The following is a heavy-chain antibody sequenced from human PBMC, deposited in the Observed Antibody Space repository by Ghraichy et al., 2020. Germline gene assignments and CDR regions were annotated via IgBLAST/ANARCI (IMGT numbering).Heavy chain of an antibody. Sequence: GGSLRLSCAASGFTFSSYSMNWVRQAPGKGLEWVSSISSSSSYIYYADSVKGRFTISRDNAKNSLYLQMNSLRAEDTAVYYCARDPHHTVRGGYWGQGTLVTVSS. J-gene: IGHJ4*02. V-gene: IGHV3-21*01. CDR2: ISSSSSYI. D-gene: IGHD4-11*01. CDR1: GFTFSSYS. CDR3: ARDPHHTVRGGY.